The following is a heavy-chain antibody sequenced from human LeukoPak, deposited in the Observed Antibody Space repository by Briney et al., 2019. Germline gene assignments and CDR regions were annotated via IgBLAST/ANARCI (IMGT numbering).Heavy chain of an antibody. CDR2: ICGIGGST. CDR3: AKGPKLKKFPLFLDKLNYYFDY. J-gene: IGHJ4*02. CDR1: GFTFTSYG. V-gene: IGHV3-23*01. D-gene: IGHD3-3*01. Sequence: PGGTLRLSCAASGFTFTSYGMSCVRAAPGEGLECVSAICGIGGSTYYADSVKGRFTISRDNSKNTLYVQMNSLRAGDTVVYYCAKGPKLKKFPLFLDKLNYYFDYWGQGTLVTVSS.